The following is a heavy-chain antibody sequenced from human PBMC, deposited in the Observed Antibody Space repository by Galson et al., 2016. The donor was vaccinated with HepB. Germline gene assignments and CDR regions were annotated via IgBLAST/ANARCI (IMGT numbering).Heavy chain of an antibody. CDR3: TTGSVRFLEWLGQVDV. J-gene: IGHJ6*02. V-gene: IGHV1-24*01. CDR2: FDPEEGEV. D-gene: IGHD3-3*01. Sequence: SVKVSCKVSGHTLTQLSIHWVRQAPGKGLEWMGGFDPEEGEVLYAQQFQGRFTMTEDTSTDTAYMELSSLRSQDTAVYYCTTGSVRFLEWLGQVDVWGQGTTVTVSS. CDR1: GHTLTQLS.